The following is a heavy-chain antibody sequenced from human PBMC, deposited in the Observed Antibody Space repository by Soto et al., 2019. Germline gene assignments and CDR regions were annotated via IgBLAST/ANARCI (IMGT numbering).Heavy chain of an antibody. CDR3: ANNDYGDYAPV. CDR2: ISYDGSNK. V-gene: IGHV3-30-3*01. D-gene: IGHD4-17*01. CDR1: GFTFSSYA. J-gene: IGHJ4*02. Sequence: QVQLVESGGGVVQPGRSLRLSCAASGFTFSSYAMHWVRQAPGKGLEWVAVISYDGSNKYYADSVKGRFTISRDNSKNTLYLQMNSLRAEDTAVYYCANNDYGDYAPVWGQGTLVTVSS.